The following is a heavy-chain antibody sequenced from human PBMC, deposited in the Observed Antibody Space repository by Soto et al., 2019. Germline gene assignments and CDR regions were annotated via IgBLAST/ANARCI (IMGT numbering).Heavy chain of an antibody. J-gene: IGHJ6*03. D-gene: IGHD1-1*01. Sequence: SQTLSLTGDISGDSVSSNSAGWNWIRQTPSRGLEWLGRTYYRSKWYNNYAVSVKSRVSVNPDTAKNQFSLQLNSVTPEDTAVYYCARGSWDDVSGHYYMDVWGKGTTVTVSS. CDR2: TYYRSKWYN. CDR3: ARGSWDDVSGHYYMDV. V-gene: IGHV6-1*01. CDR1: GDSVSSNSAG.